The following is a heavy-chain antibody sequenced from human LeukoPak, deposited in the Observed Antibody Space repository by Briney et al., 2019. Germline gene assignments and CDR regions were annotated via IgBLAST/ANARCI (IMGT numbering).Heavy chain of an antibody. CDR1: GGSFSGYY. CDR2: INHSGST. D-gene: IGHD6-19*01. Sequence: SETLSLTCAVYGGSFSGYYWSWIRQPPGKGLEWIGEINHSGSTNYNPSLKSRVTISVNTSKNQFSLKLSSVTAADTAVYYCASPLRSGIAVAGQPLGYWGQGTLVTVSS. V-gene: IGHV4-34*01. J-gene: IGHJ4*02. CDR3: ASPLRSGIAVAGQPLGY.